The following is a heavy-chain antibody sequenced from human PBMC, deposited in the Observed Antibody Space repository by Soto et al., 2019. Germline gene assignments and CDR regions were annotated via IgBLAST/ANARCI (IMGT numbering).Heavy chain of an antibody. J-gene: IGHJ4*02. CDR2: IYYSGST. CDR3: ASYAKGYCSGGSCYGRNYFDY. V-gene: IGHV4-61*01. Sequence: PSETLSLTCTVSGGSVSSGSYYWSWIRQPPGKGPEWIGYIYYSGSTNYNPSLKSRVTISVDTSKNQFSLKLSSVTAADTAVYYCASYAKGYCSGGSCYGRNYFDYWGQGTLVTVSS. CDR1: GGSVSSGSYY. D-gene: IGHD2-15*01.